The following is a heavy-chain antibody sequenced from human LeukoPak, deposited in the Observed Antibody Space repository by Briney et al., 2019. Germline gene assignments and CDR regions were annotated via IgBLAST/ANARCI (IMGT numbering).Heavy chain of an antibody. J-gene: IGHJ4*02. CDR3: ARGGIVGAHDY. V-gene: IGHV3-33*01. CDR2: IWYDGSNK. CDR1: GFTFSSYG. Sequence: GGSLRLSCAASGFTFSSYGMHWVRQAPGKGLEWVAVIWYDGSNKYYADSVKGRFTFSRDNSKNTLYLQMNSLRAEDTAVYYCARGGIVGAHDYWGQGTLVTVSS. D-gene: IGHD1-26*01.